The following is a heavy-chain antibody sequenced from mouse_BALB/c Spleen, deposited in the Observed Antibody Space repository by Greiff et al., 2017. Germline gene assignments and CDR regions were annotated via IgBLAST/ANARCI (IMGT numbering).Heavy chain of an antibody. CDR3: AREYGNPFDY. J-gene: IGHJ2*01. D-gene: IGHD2-10*02. CDR2: ISYSGST. V-gene: IGHV3-2*02. CDR1: GYSITSDYA. Sequence: EVKLVESGPGLVKPSQSLSLTCTVTGYSITSDYAWNWIRQFPGNKLEWMGYISYSGSTSYNPSLKSRISITRDTSKNQFFLQLNSVTTEDTATYYCAREYGNPFDYWGQGTTLTVSS.